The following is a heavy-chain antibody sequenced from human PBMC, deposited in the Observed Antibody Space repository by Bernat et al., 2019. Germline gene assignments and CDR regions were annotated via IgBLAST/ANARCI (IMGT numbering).Heavy chain of an antibody. CDR1: GFSFSSYG. J-gene: IGHJ6*02. Sequence: QLVESGGTVVQPGRSLRLSCAASGFSFSSYGVQWVRQAPAKGLEWVGVISSDGSFKSYADSVEGRLTISRDNSKNMLYLQVNSLRPEDTAVYYCAMSSLVAGTFYGMDVWGQGTTVTVSS. V-gene: IGHV3-30*03. CDR2: ISSDGSFK. D-gene: IGHD2-15*01. CDR3: AMSSLVAGTFYGMDV.